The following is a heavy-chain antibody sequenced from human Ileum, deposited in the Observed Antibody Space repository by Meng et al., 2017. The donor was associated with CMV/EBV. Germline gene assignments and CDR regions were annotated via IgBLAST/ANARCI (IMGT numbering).Heavy chain of an antibody. CDR2: VNSDGSIT. V-gene: IGHV3-74*01. Sequence: GESLKISCAASGFTFTNFWMHWVRQAPGKGLVWASRVNSDGSITNYADSVKGRFTISRDNTKNTLYLKMNSLRAEDTAVYYCARPYTGASTLPFWGQGTLVTVSS. D-gene: IGHD1-26*01. J-gene: IGHJ4*02. CDR1: GFTFTNFW. CDR3: ARPYTGASTLPF.